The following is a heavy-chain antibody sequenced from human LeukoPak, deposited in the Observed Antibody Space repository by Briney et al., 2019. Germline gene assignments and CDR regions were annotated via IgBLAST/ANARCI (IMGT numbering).Heavy chain of an antibody. CDR1: GDSISSGDYY. CDR2: IYTSGST. CDR3: ARDSSGYYVWFDP. J-gene: IGHJ5*02. Sequence: SETLSLTCTVSGDSISSGDYYWSWIRQPAGKGLEWIGRIYTSGSTNYNPSLKSRVTMSVDTSKNQFSLKLSSVTAADTAVYYCARDSSGYYVWFDPWGQGTLVTVSS. D-gene: IGHD3-22*01. V-gene: IGHV4-61*02.